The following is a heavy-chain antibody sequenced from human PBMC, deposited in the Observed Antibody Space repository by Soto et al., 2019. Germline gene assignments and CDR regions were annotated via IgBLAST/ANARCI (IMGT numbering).Heavy chain of an antibody. CDR3: AREVGATSKLDNDAFDT. J-gene: IGHJ3*02. D-gene: IGHD1-26*01. V-gene: IGHV1-18*01. CDR1: GYTFTSYG. CDR2: VSAYNGNT. Sequence: QVQLVQSGAEVKKPGASVKVSCKASGYTFTSYGISWVRQAPGQGLEWMGWVSAYNGNTNYAQKLEGRVTMTTDTSTSTAYRELRSLRSDVTAVYYCAREVGATSKLDNDAFDTWGQGTMVTVSS.